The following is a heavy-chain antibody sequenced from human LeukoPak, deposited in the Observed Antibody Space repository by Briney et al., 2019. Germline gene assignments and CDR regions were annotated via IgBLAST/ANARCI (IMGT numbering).Heavy chain of an antibody. CDR2: IYYSGAT. Sequence: SETLSLICTVSGGSISSTNYYWGWIRRPPGKGLEWIGSIYYSGATFYNPSLRSRVTISVDTSKNQFSLNVSSVTAADTAVYFCARLVPFSGWLYYFDSWGQGILVTVSS. CDR3: ARLVPFSGWLYYFDS. J-gene: IGHJ4*02. CDR1: GGSISSTNYY. D-gene: IGHD6-19*01. V-gene: IGHV4-39*01.